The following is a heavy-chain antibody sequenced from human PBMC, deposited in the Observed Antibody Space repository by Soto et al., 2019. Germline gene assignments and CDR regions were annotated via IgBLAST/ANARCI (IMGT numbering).Heavy chain of an antibody. CDR2: IYYSGST. CDR3: ARQDILTGYYPLWFDP. V-gene: IGHV4-59*08. J-gene: IGHJ5*02. CDR1: GGSSSSYD. D-gene: IGHD3-9*01. Sequence: SVTLSVTWTVAGGSSSSYDGSWIRQPPGKGLEWIGYIYYSGSTNYNPSLKSRVTISVDTSKNQFSLKLSSVTAADTAVYYCARQDILTGYYPLWFDPWGQGTLVTVSS.